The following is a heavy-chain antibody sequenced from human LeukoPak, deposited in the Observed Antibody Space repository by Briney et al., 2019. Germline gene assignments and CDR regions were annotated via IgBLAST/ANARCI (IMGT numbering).Heavy chain of an antibody. J-gene: IGHJ3*02. D-gene: IGHD5-18*01. CDR1: GFTVSSNY. CDR3: AREGSYSYGASDAFDI. V-gene: IGHV3-53*01. Sequence: PGGSLRLSCAASGFTVSSNYMSWVRQAPGKGLEWVSVIYSGGSTYYADSVKGRFTISRDNAKNSLYLQMNSLRAEDTAVYYCAREGSYSYGASDAFDIWGQGTMVTVSS. CDR2: IYSGGST.